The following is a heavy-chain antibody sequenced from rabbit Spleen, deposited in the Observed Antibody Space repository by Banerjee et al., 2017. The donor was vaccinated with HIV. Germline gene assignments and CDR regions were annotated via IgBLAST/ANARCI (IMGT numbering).Heavy chain of an antibody. CDR1: GFSFSFSSY. V-gene: IGHV1S40*01. J-gene: IGHJ4*01. D-gene: IGHD2-1*01. CDR2: IDSGSSGFT. CDR3: AREEIGDVAFNYALWFTL. Sequence: QSLEESGGGLVKPGASLTLTCKASGFSFSFSSYMCWVRQAPGKGLEWIACIDSGSSGFTYFASWAKGRFTISKTSSTTVTLQMTSLTAADTATYFCAREEIGDVAFNYALWFTLWGQGTLVTVS.